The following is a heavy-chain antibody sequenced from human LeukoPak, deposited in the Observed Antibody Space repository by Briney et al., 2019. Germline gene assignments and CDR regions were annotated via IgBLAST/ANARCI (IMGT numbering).Heavy chain of an antibody. Sequence: KASETLSLTCTVSGGSISSSSYYWGWIRQPPGKGLEWIGSIYYSGSTYYNPSLKSRVTISVDTSKNQFSLKLSSVTAADTAVYYCARSSPGWYCSSTSCYSSAFDIWGQGTMVTVSS. CDR1: GGSISSSSYY. CDR3: ARSSPGWYCSSTSCYSSAFDI. CDR2: IYYSGST. J-gene: IGHJ3*02. D-gene: IGHD2-2*01. V-gene: IGHV4-39*01.